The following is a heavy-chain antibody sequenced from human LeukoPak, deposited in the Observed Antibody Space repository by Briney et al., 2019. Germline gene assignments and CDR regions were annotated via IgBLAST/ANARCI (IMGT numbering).Heavy chain of an antibody. CDR3: AKELTEQWLIDAFDI. CDR1: GFTFSSYA. D-gene: IGHD6-19*01. J-gene: IGHJ3*02. CDR2: ISHSGSI. Sequence: GGSLRLSCAASGFTFSSYAMSWVRQAPGKGLEWVSSISHSGSISYADSVKGRFTISRDNSRNTLYLQMSSLRAEDTAIYYCAKELTEQWLIDAFDIWGQGTMVTVSS. V-gene: IGHV3-23*01.